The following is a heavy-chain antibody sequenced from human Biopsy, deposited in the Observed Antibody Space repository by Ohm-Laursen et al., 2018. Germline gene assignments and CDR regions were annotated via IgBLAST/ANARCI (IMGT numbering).Heavy chain of an antibody. J-gene: IGHJ3*02. V-gene: IGHV4-59*08. CDR1: GGSISGSS. Sequence: SDTLSLTCSVSGGSISGSSWSWIRQAPGRGLEWVGYISYSGSTNNNPSLKSRITISVDTSKNQISLKVTSVTAADTAVYYCAKHGSGWTGDDALHIWGQGTMVTVSS. D-gene: IGHD6-19*01. CDR2: ISYSGST. CDR3: AKHGSGWTGDDALHI.